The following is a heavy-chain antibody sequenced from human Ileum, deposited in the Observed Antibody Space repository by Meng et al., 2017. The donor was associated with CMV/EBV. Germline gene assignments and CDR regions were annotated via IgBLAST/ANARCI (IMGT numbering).Heavy chain of an antibody. CDR1: VYTFTSDG. CDR2: ISAYNGNT. J-gene: IGHJ4*02. CDR3: ARAGAETTAHVDF. V-gene: IGHV1-18*01. D-gene: IGHD4-11*01. Sequence: VQPVQAWAEVKKPGASVKCSCKASVYTFTSDGISWVQQAPGQGLEWMGWISAYNGNTNYEQKLEGRVTMTTDTSTSTAYMELRSLRSDDTAVYYCARAGAETTAHVDFWGQGTLVTVSS.